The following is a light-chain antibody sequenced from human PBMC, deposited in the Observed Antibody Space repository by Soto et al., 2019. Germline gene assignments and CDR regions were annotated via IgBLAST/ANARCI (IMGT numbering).Light chain of an antibody. V-gene: IGLV2-14*01. CDR3: SSYTSSSLYV. J-gene: IGLJ1*01. CDR2: DVS. Sequence: QSALTQPASVSGSPGQSITISCTGTSSDVGGSNYVSWYQQLLGKAPKLMIYDVSDRPSGVSNRFSGSKSGNTASLTISGLQAEDEADYYCSSYTSSSLYVFGTGTKVTV. CDR1: SSDVGGSNY.